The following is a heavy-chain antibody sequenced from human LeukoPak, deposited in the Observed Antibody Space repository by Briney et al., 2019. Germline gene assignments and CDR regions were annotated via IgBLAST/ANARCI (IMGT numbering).Heavy chain of an antibody. Sequence: GGSLGLSCAASGFTFSSYSMNWVRQAPGKGLEWVSSISSSSSYIYYADSVKGRFTISRDNAKNSLYLQMNSLRAEDTAVYYCTRDRHGDTPEYFQHWGQGTLVTVSS. V-gene: IGHV3-21*03. D-gene: IGHD4-17*01. CDR2: ISSSSSYI. J-gene: IGHJ1*01. CDR1: GFTFSSYS. CDR3: TRDRHGDTPEYFQH.